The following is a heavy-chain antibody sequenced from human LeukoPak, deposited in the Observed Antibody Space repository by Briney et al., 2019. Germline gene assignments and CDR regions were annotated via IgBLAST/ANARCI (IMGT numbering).Heavy chain of an antibody. D-gene: IGHD3-22*01. CDR3: AITGGYYYDSSGSTEPTLDY. J-gene: IGHJ4*02. CDR2: IYHSGST. Sequence: SETLSLTCAVSGYSISSGYYWGWIRQPPGKGLEWIGSIYHSGSTYYNPSLKSRVTISVDTSKHQFSLKLSSVTAADTAVYYCAITGGYYYDSSGSTEPTLDYWGQGPLVTVSS. CDR1: GYSISSGYY. V-gene: IGHV4-38-2*01.